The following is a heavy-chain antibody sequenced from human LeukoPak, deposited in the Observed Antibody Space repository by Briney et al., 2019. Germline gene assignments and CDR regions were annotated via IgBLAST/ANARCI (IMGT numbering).Heavy chain of an antibody. V-gene: IGHV3-66*01. CDR3: ARDSPGAPGSAPAADY. Sequence: PGGSLRLSCAASGFTVSSNYMSWVRQAPGKGLEWVSVIYSGGSTYYADSVKGRFTISRDNSKNTLYLQMNSLRAEDTAVYYCARDSPGAPGSAPAADYWGQGTLVTVSS. D-gene: IGHD1-26*01. CDR1: GFTVSSNY. CDR2: IYSGGST. J-gene: IGHJ4*02.